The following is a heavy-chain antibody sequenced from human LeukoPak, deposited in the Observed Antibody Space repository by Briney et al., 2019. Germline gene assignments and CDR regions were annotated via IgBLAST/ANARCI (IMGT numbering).Heavy chain of an antibody. V-gene: IGHV4-34*01. CDR3: ARGPPRITMVRGVMFP. CDR2: INHSGST. CDR1: GGSFSGYY. D-gene: IGHD3-10*01. J-gene: IGHJ5*02. Sequence: SETLSLTCAVYGGSFSGYYWSWIRQPPGKGLEWIGEINHSGSTNYNPSLKSRVTISVDTSKNQFSLKLRSVTAADTAVYYCARGPPRITMVRGVMFPWGQGTLVTVSS.